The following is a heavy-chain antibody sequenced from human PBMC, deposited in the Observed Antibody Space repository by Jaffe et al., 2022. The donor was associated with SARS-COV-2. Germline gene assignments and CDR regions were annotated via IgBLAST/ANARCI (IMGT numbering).Heavy chain of an antibody. V-gene: IGHV4-39*01. J-gene: IGHJ4*02. D-gene: IGHD6-19*01. Sequence: QLQLQESGPGLVKPSETLSLNCTVSGGPITGDGFYWAWIRQPPGKGLEWIGSIYYSGSTYYNPSLKSRVTISVDTSKNQVSLELSSVTAADTAMYYCAKSYSSGPGGYWGQGTLVIVSS. CDR1: GGPITGDGFY. CDR3: AKSYSSGPGGY. CDR2: IYYSGST.